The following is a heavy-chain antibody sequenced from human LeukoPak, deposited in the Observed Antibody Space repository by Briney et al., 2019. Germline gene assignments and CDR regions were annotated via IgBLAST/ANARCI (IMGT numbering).Heavy chain of an antibody. CDR3: ARDGITMRILEY. D-gene: IGHD3-10*01. CDR1: GFTFSRYN. Sequence: PGGSLRLSCATSGFTFSRYNMNWVRQAPGKGLEGVSSITSSSIYKYYADSMKGRFTISRDNAKNSLYLQMDSLRAEDTAVYYCARDGITMRILEYWGQGTLVTVSS. CDR2: ITSSSIYK. J-gene: IGHJ4*02. V-gene: IGHV3-21*01.